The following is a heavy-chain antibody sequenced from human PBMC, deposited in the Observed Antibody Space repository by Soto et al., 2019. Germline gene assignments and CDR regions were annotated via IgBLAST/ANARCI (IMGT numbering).Heavy chain of an antibody. D-gene: IGHD6-13*01. CDR2: TSHDGSKK. J-gene: IGHJ4*02. V-gene: IGHV3-30*18. CDR1: GFTFSSYG. CDR3: AKDRRGYSCSWDVSDY. Sequence: QVQLVESGGGVVQPGRSLRLSCTGSGFTFSSYGMHWVRQAPGKGLEWVAVTSHDGSKKYYADSVKGRFTISRDNSNNTLYLQMSSLRAEDTAVYYCAKDRRGYSCSWDVSDYWGQGSLVTVSS.